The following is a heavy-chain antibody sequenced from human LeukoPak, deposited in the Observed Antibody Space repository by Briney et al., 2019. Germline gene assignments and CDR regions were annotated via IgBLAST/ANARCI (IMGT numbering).Heavy chain of an antibody. CDR1: GFTFSNYW. D-gene: IGHD1-26*01. V-gene: IGHV3-7*01. CDR3: ARATASGNYGEYYYYYMDV. CDR2: IKQDGSEK. Sequence: PGGSLRLSCAASGFTFSNYWMNWVRQAPGKGLEWVANIKQDGSEKYYVDSVKGRFTISRDNAKNSLYLQMNSLRAEDTAVYYCARATASGNYGEYYYYYMDVWGKGTTVTVSS. J-gene: IGHJ6*03.